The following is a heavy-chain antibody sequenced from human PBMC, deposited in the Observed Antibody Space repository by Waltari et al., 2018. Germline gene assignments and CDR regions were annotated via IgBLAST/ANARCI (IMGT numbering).Heavy chain of an antibody. J-gene: IGHJ6*02. D-gene: IGHD2-21*01. V-gene: IGHV1-46*01. CDR1: EYTFTSSY. Sequence: QVQLVQSGAEVKKPGASVKISCKTSEYTFTSSYIHWVRQAPGQGLERMGIINPSGGSTSYAQKFQGRVTMTRDTSTSTVYMELSSLRSEDTAVYYCALDTGALWMDVWGQGTTVTVS. CDR3: ALDTGALWMDV. CDR2: INPSGGST.